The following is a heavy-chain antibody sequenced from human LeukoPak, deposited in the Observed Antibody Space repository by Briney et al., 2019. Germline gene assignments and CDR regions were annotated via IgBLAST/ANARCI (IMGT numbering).Heavy chain of an antibody. V-gene: IGHV4-4*02. Sequence: SETLSLTCAVSGASISSRNWWSWVRQPPGKGLEWIGEIYHSGSTNYNPSLKSRVTISVDTSKNQFSLKLGSVTAADTAVYYCARGGLGNYYYMDVWGKGTTVTVSS. CDR3: ARGGLGNYYYMDV. CDR1: GASISSRNW. J-gene: IGHJ6*03. CDR2: IYHSGST. D-gene: IGHD2-15*01.